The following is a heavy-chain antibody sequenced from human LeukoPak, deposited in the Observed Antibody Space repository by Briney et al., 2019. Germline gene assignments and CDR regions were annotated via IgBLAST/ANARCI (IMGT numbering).Heavy chain of an antibody. CDR1: GFTFSSYG. J-gene: IGHJ4*02. CDR2: IWYDGSNK. Sequence: PGRSLRLSCAASGFTFSSYGMHWVRQAPGKGLEWVAVIWYDGSNKYYADSVKGRFTISRDNSKNTLYLQMNSLRAEDTAVYYCASSSGYYPMGYWGQGTLVTVSS. CDR3: ASSSGYYPMGY. V-gene: IGHV3-33*08. D-gene: IGHD3-22*01.